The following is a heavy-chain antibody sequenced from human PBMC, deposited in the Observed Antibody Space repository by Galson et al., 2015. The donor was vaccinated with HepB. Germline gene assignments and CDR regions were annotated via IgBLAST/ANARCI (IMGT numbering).Heavy chain of an antibody. CDR2: IYYSGST. J-gene: IGHJ4*02. Sequence: TLSLTCTVSGGSISSSSYYWGWIRQPPGKGLEWIGSIYYSGSTYYNPSLKSRVTISVDTSKNQFSLKLSSVTAADTAVYYCARLKLHYYGDFPAFDYWGQGTLVTVSS. CDR1: GGSISSSSYY. D-gene: IGHD4-17*01. V-gene: IGHV4-39*01. CDR3: ARLKLHYYGDFPAFDY.